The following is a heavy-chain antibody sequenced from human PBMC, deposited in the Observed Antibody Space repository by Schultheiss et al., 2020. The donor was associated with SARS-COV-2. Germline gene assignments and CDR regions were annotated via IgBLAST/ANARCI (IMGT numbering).Heavy chain of an antibody. J-gene: IGHJ4*02. CDR1: GYTFTSYG. CDR3: ARVPRHMIVVVSPFDY. CDR2: ISAYNGNT. V-gene: IGHV1-18*01. Sequence: ASVKVSCKASGYTFTSYGISWVRQAPGQGLEWMGWISAYNGNTNYAQKLQGRVTMTRDTSISTAYMELSRLRSDDTAVYYCARVPRHMIVVVSPFDYWGQGTLVTVSS. D-gene: IGHD3-22*01.